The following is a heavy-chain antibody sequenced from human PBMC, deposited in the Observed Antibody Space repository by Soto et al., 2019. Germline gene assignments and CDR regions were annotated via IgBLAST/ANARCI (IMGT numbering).Heavy chain of an antibody. J-gene: IGHJ4*02. Sequence: SVKVSCKASGGTFSSYAISWVRQAPGQGLEWMGGIIPIFGTANYAQKFQGRVTITADKSTSTAYMELSSLRSEDTAVYYCAREFSYNYYDSSGYHTYYFDYWGQGTLVTVSS. V-gene: IGHV1-69*06. CDR3: AREFSYNYYDSSGYHTYYFDY. CDR2: IIPIFGTA. D-gene: IGHD3-22*01. CDR1: GGTFSSYA.